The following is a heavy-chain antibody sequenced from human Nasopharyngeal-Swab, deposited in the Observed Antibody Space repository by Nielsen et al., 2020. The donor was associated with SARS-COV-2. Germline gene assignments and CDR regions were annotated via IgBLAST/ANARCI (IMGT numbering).Heavy chain of an antibody. CDR3: ARDLGGYFDY. CDR1: GFTFSSYA. D-gene: IGHD3-16*01. J-gene: IGHJ4*02. V-gene: IGHV3-23*01. CDR2: ISGSGGST. Sequence: GESLKISCVVPGFTFSSYATNWVRQAPGKGLEWVSGISGSGGSTYYTDSVKGRFTISRGNSKNTLYLQMNSLRAEDTAVYYCARDLGGYFDYWDQGTLVTVSS.